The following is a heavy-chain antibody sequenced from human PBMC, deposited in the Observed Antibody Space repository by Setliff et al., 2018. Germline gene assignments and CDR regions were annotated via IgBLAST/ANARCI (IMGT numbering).Heavy chain of an antibody. J-gene: IGHJ4*02. CDR1: GASLRSGSYY. D-gene: IGHD1-26*01. CDR3: ARDNTMVGATDY. CDR2: IYTSGAT. V-gene: IGHV4-61*02. Sequence: PSETLSLTCTVSGASLRSGSYYWSWIRQPAGKGLEWIGRIYTSGATTYSPSLKSRVSISADTSKNLLSLTLKSVTAADTAVYFCARDNTMVGATDYWGLGTLVTVS.